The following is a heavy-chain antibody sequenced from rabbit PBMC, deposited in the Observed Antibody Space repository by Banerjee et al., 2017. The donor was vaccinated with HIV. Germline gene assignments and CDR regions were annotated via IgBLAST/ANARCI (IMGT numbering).Heavy chain of an antibody. CDR1: GFSLSSYD. D-gene: IGHD5-1*01. Sequence: QSLEESGGDLVKPGGSLTLTCTASGFSLSSYDMCWVRQAPGKGLELIACIYAGSSGNTYYASWAKGRFTISKTSSTTVDLKMTSLTVADTAPYFCVRTAAFGVDRYGYFNLWGPGTLVTVS. CDR3: VRTAAFGVDRYGYFNL. J-gene: IGHJ4*01. CDR2: IYAGSSGNT. V-gene: IGHV1S40*01.